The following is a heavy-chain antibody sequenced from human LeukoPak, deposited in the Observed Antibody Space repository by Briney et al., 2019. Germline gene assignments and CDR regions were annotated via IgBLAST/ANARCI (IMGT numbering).Heavy chain of an antibody. CDR2: IYYSGST. CDR3: ARGAYGSGSSSQFDP. J-gene: IGHJ5*02. V-gene: IGHV4-59*12. Sequence: PSETLSLTCTVSGGSISSYYWSWIRQPPGKGLEWIGYIYYSGSTNYNPSLKSRVTMSVDTFKNQFSLKLSSVTAADTAVYYCARGAYGSGSSSQFDPWGQGTLVTVSS. D-gene: IGHD3-10*01. CDR1: GGSISSYY.